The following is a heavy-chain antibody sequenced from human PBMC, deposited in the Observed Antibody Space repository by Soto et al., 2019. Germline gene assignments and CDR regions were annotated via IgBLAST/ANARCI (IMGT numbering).Heavy chain of an antibody. V-gene: IGHV4-4*02. Sequence: QVLLQESGPGLVQPSGTLSLSCAVSGDSISTNYFWGWVRQPPGKGLEWVGDISHSGSVNYNPSLKSRVTISTDKSKNQFSLKRNSVTAADTAVYYCARSFGWYAIDYWGQGTLVIVSS. CDR2: ISHSGSV. CDR1: GDSISTNYF. J-gene: IGHJ4*02. D-gene: IGHD6-19*01. CDR3: ARSFGWYAIDY.